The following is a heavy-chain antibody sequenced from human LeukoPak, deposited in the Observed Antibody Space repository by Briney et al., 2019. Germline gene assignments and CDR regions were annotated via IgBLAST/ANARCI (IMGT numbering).Heavy chain of an antibody. CDR2: ISSSSSTI. D-gene: IGHD3-10*01. Sequence: GGSLRLSCAASGFTFSSYSMNRVRQAPGKGLEWVSYISSSSSTIYYADSVKGRFTISRDNAKNSLYLQMNSLRAEDTAVYYCAKDERRNMVRGDFQHWGQGTLVTVSS. CDR1: GFTFSSYS. CDR3: AKDERRNMVRGDFQH. V-gene: IGHV3-48*01. J-gene: IGHJ1*01.